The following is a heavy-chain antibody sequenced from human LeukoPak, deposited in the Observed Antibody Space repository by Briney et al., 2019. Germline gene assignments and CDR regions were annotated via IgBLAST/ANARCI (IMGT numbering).Heavy chain of an antibody. V-gene: IGHV4-34*01. CDR3: ARRRDGYNLSGWFDP. D-gene: IGHD5-24*01. CDR2: INHSGST. Sequence: SETLSLTCTVSGGSISSYYWSWIRQPPGKGLEWIGEINHSGSTNYNPSLKSRVTISVDTSKNQFSLKLSSVTAADTAVYYCARRRDGYNLSGWFDPWGQGTLVTVSS. CDR1: GGSISSYY. J-gene: IGHJ5*02.